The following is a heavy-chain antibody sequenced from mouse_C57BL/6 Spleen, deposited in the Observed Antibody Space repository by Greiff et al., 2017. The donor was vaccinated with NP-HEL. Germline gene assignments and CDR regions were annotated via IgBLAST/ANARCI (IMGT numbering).Heavy chain of an antibody. CDR1: GYTFTSYW. CDR2: IHPNSGST. V-gene: IGHV1-64*01. Sequence: VQLQQSGAELVKPGASVKLSCKASGYTFTSYWMHWVKQRPGQGLEWIGMIHPNSGSTNYNEKFKSKATLTVDKSSSTAYMQLSSLTSEDSAVYYCARLDGNYESFAYWGQGTLVTVSA. D-gene: IGHD2-1*01. CDR3: ARLDGNYESFAY. J-gene: IGHJ3*01.